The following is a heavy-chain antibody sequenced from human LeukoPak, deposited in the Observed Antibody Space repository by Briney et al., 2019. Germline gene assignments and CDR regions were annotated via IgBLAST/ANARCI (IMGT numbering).Heavy chain of an antibody. D-gene: IGHD6-19*01. J-gene: IGHJ4*02. CDR1: GGSFSGYY. CDR2: INHSGST. CDR3: ARGLAVADSALDY. V-gene: IGHV4-34*01. Sequence: SETLSLTCAVYGGSFSGYYWSWIRQPPGKGLEWIGEINHSGSTNYNPYLKSRVTISVDTSKNQFSLKLSSVTAADTAVYYCARGLAVADSALDYWGQGTLVTVSS.